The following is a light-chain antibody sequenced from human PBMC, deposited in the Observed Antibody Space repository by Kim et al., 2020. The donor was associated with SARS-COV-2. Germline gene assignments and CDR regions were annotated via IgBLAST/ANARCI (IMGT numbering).Light chain of an antibody. CDR1: GGGSGDNY. Sequence: GRTGTSCGTRGGGGSGDNYVQWYQQRPGGVPTTVIYEDDQRPSGVSDRFSGSIDNSSNSASLTISGLRTEDEADYYCQSYNRDNVIFGGGTKVTVL. CDR3: QSYNRDNVI. CDR2: EDD. V-gene: IGLV6-57*03. J-gene: IGLJ2*01.